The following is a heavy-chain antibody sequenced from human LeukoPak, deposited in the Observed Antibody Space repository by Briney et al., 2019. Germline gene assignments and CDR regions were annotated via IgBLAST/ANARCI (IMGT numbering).Heavy chain of an antibody. CDR1: GYSFSNYW. D-gene: IGHD1-26*01. CDR2: IYPGDSDT. V-gene: IGHV5-51*01. Sequence: GESLKISCKGSGYSFSNYWIGWVRQMPGKGLEWMGIIYPGDSDTRYSPSFQGHVTTSADNSISTAYLQWSSLKASDTAMYYCATYSGVWDLLNWGQGTLVAVSS. CDR3: ATYSGVWDLLN. J-gene: IGHJ4*02.